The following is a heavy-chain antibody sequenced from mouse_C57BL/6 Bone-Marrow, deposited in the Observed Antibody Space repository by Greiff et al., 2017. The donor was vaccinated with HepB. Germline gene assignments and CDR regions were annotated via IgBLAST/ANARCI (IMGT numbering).Heavy chain of an antibody. V-gene: IGHV1-66*01. Sequence: VKLVESGPELVKPGASVKISCKASGYSFTSYYIHWVKQRPGQGLEWIGWIYPGSGNTKYNEKFKGKATMTADTSSSTAYMQLSSLTSEDSAVYYCAKYGNSWYFDVWGTGTTVTVSS. CDR1: GYSFTSYY. CDR2: IYPGSGNT. J-gene: IGHJ1*03. D-gene: IGHD2-1*01. CDR3: AKYGNSWYFDV.